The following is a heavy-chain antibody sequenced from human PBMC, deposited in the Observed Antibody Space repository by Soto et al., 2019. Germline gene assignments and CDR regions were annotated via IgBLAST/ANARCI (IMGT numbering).Heavy chain of an antibody. Sequence: GGSLRLSCAASGFTFSDYYMSWIRQAPGKGLEWVSYISSSGSTIYYADSVKGRFTISRDNAKNSLYLQMNSLRAEDTAVYYCARDSIDYYGSGSYYYYFDYWGQGTLVTVSS. D-gene: IGHD3-10*01. J-gene: IGHJ4*02. CDR2: ISSSGSTI. V-gene: IGHV3-11*01. CDR1: GFTFSDYY. CDR3: ARDSIDYYGSGSYYYYFDY.